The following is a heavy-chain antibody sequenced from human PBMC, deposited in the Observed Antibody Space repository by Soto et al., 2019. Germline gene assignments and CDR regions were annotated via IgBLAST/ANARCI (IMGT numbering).Heavy chain of an antibody. Sequence: QVQLQQSGPGLVKPSQTLSLTCTVSGGSISGDYYHWTWIRQSPGKGLEWIGYIHFSGSVLYNPSIKSRPTISVDTSKTQFSLHLRSVTAADTAVYFCAREDDGGDRDYYGLDVWGQGTTVTVSS. J-gene: IGHJ6*02. CDR3: AREDDGGDRDYYGLDV. CDR2: IHFSGSV. D-gene: IGHD2-21*02. CDR1: GGSISGDYYH. V-gene: IGHV4-30-4*08.